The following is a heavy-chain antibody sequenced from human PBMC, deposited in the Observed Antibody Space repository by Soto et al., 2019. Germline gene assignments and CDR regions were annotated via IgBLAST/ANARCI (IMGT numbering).Heavy chain of an antibody. Sequence: GGSLRLSCAASGFTFSSYGMHWVSRAPGKGLKWVAVISYDGSNKYYADSVKGRFTISRDNSKNTLYLQMNSLRAEDTAVYYCAKDTKRITIFGVVRPLSGMDVWGQGTTVTVSS. V-gene: IGHV3-30*18. CDR1: GFTFSSYG. D-gene: IGHD3-3*01. J-gene: IGHJ6*02. CDR2: ISYDGSNK. CDR3: AKDTKRITIFGVVRPLSGMDV.